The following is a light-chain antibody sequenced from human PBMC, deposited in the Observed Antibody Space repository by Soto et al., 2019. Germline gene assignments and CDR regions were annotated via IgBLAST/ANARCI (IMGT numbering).Light chain of an antibody. CDR2: LGS. CDR3: MQALQTPST. CDR1: QSLLHTNGSNS. V-gene: IGKV2-28*01. Sequence: DVVMTQSPLSLPVTPGEPASISCRSSQSLLHTNGSNSLHWYLQKPGLSPQLLIYLGSNRASGVPDRFSGSGSGTDFTLKISGVEAEDVGVYYCMQALQTPSTFGLGTKVDIK. J-gene: IGKJ1*01.